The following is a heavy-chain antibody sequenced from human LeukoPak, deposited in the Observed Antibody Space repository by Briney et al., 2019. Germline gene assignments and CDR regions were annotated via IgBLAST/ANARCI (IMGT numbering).Heavy chain of an antibody. CDR2: IYNSGST. Sequence: PSETLSLTCTVSGGSISTYYWSWIRQPPGEGLEWIAYIYNSGSTNSNPSLKSRVTISVDTSKHQFSLRLSSVTAADTAVYYCARIYYDSGAYYRRAFDIWGQGTMVSVSS. J-gene: IGHJ3*02. V-gene: IGHV4-59*01. CDR3: ARIYYDSGAYYRRAFDI. CDR1: GGSISTYY. D-gene: IGHD3-22*01.